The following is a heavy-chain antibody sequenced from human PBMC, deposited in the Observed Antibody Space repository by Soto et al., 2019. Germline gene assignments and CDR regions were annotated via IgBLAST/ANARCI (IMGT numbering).Heavy chain of an antibody. V-gene: IGHV3-33*01. CDR2: IWYDGSNK. CDR1: GFTFSSYG. Sequence: QVQLVESGGGVVQPGRSLKLSCAASGFTFSSYGMHWVRQAPGKGLEWVAVIWYDGSNKYYADSVKGRFTISRDNSKNTLYLHMNSLRAEDTAVYYCARGRWLQLGGDYWGQGTLVTVSS. D-gene: IGHD5-12*01. CDR3: ARGRWLQLGGDY. J-gene: IGHJ4*02.